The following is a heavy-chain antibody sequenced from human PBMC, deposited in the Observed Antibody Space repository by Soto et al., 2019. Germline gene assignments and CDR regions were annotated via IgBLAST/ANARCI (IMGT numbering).Heavy chain of an antibody. D-gene: IGHD3-10*01. CDR2: INPSGGST. CDR1: GYTFTSYY. J-gene: IGHJ6*02. V-gene: IGHV1-46*01. Sequence: ASVKVSCKASGYTFTSYYMHWVRQAPGQGLEWMGIINPSGGSTSYAQKFQGRVTMTRDTSTSTVYMELSSLRSEDTAVYYCARRSNYQKRYYYYGMDGWGQGTTVTVSS. CDR3: ARRSNYQKRYYYYGMDG.